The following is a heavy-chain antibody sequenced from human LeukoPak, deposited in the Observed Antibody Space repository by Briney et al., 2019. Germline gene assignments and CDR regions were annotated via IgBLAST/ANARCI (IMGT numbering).Heavy chain of an antibody. CDR1: GYTFTSYD. CDR2: INPNSGGT. J-gene: IGHJ4*02. V-gene: IGHV1-2*02. D-gene: IGHD4-23*01. CDR3: ARGYYGGSVDY. Sequence: ASVKVSCKASGYTFTSYDINWVRQAPGQGLEWMGWINPNSGGTNYAQKFQGRVTMTRDTSISTAYMELSRLRSDDTAVYYYARGYYGGSVDYWGQGTLVTVSS.